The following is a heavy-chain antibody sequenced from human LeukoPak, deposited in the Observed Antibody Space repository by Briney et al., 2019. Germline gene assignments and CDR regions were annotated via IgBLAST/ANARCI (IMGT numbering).Heavy chain of an antibody. CDR2: ISGSGGST. D-gene: IGHD2-2*01. CDR3: VRYCSSTSCYRSPDAFDI. Sequence: GGSLRLSCAASGFTFSSYAMSWVRQAPGKGLEWVSAISGSGGSTYYADSVKGRFTISRDNSKNTLYLQMNSLRAEDTAVYYCVRYCSSTSCYRSPDAFDIWGQGTMVTVSS. J-gene: IGHJ3*02. CDR1: GFTFSSYA. V-gene: IGHV3-23*01.